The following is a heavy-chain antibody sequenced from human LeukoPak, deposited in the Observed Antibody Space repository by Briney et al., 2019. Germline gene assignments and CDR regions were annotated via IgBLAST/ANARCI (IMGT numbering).Heavy chain of an antibody. D-gene: IGHD3-9*01. Sequence: ASVKVSCKASGYTLTGYYMHWVRQAPGQGLEWMGWINPNSGGTNYAQKFQGWVTMTRDTSISTAYMELSRLRSDDTAVYYCARATYYDILTGYYDYWGQGTLVTVSS. V-gene: IGHV1-2*04. J-gene: IGHJ4*02. CDR1: GYTLTGYY. CDR3: ARATYYDILTGYYDY. CDR2: INPNSGGT.